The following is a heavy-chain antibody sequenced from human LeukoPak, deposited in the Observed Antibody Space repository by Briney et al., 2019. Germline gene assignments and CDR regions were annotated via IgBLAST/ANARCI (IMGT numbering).Heavy chain of an antibody. CDR2: ITYDANNK. V-gene: IGHV3-30*18. D-gene: IGHD2-8*01. Sequence: TGGSLRLSRAAPGFTFSDYGMHWVRQAPGKGLEWVAVITYDANNKYYADSVRGRLTISRDNAKNTLYLQMNSLRVNDTAVYYCAKVRGLYGRGYYAMDVWGQGTKVTVSS. J-gene: IGHJ6*02. CDR3: AKVRGLYGRGYYAMDV. CDR1: GFTFSDYG.